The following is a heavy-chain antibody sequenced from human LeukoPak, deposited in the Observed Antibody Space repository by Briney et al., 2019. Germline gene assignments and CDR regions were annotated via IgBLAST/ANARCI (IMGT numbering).Heavy chain of an antibody. J-gene: IGHJ4*02. CDR2: INHSGST. CDR3: ASTERCSTTCPLDY. V-gene: IGHV4-34*01. D-gene: IGHD2-2*01. CDR1: GGSFRGYY. Sequence: ETLSLTCVVYGGSFRGYYWSWIRQPPGKGLVWIGEINHSGSTNYNPSLMSRVTISLDTSKRKFSLKLSSVTAADTAVYYCASTERCSTTCPLDYWGQGTLVTVSS.